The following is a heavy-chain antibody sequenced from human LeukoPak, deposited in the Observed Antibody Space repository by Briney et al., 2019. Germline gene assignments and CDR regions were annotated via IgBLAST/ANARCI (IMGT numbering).Heavy chain of an antibody. CDR3: ARVGVYGDIDY. V-gene: IGHV4-39*07. D-gene: IGHD4-17*01. Sequence: SETLSLTCTVSGGSISSSSYYWGWIRQPPGKGLEWIGSIYYSGSTYYNPSLKSRVTISVDTSKNQFSLKLSSVTAADTAVYYCARVGVYGDIDYWGQGTLVTVSS. CDR2: IYYSGST. J-gene: IGHJ4*02. CDR1: GGSISSSSYY.